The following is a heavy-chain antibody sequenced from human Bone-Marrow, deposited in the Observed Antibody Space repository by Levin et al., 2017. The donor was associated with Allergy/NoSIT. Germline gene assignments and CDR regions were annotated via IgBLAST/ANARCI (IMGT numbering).Heavy chain of an antibody. D-gene: IGHD3-10*01. Sequence: SCTDSGFTVNNNYMNWVRQAPGKGLEWLSVVYSDDTTYYADSVKGRFTVSRDTSKNTFYLQMNSLTVDDTAVYYCARGSWELLGYAFAIWGQGTVVTVS. CDR2: VYSDDTT. V-gene: IGHV3-53*01. CDR1: GFTVNNNY. J-gene: IGHJ3*02. CDR3: ARGSWELLGYAFAI.